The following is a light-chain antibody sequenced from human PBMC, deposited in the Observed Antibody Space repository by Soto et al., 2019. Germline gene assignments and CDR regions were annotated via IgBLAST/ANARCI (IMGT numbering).Light chain of an antibody. V-gene: IGKV3-15*01. CDR1: LSISNN. CDR2: SAS. J-gene: IGKJ4*01. Sequence: VMTQSPATLSVSPGERATLSCRASLSISNNLAWYQQKPGQAPMLLIYSASTRATAIPARFSGSASGTDFTHTISSLQSEDFAVYYCQQYNEWPLTFGGGTNVETK. CDR3: QQYNEWPLT.